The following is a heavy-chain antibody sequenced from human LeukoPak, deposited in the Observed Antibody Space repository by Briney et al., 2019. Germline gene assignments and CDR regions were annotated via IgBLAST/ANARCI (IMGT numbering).Heavy chain of an antibody. V-gene: IGHV4-34*01. D-gene: IGHD2-2*01. J-gene: IGHJ4*02. Sequence: PSETLSLTCTVSGGSISSYYWSWIRQPPGKGLEWIGEINHSGSTNYNPSLKSRVTISVDTSKNQFSLKLSSVTAADTAVYYCARGSPPEPPPQEDIVVVPAATFDYWGQGTLVTVSP. CDR3: ARGSPPEPPPQEDIVVVPAATFDY. CDR2: INHSGST. CDR1: GGSISSYY.